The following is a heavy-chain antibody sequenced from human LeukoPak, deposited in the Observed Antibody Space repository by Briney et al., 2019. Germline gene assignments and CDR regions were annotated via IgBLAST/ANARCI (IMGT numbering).Heavy chain of an antibody. CDR1: GGSFSGYY. J-gene: IGHJ5*02. CDR3: ARGQYCSGGSCYSDWFDP. Sequence: SETLSLTCAVYGGSFSGYYWSWIRQPPGKGLEWLGEINHGGSTNYNPSLKSRVTISVDTSKNQFSLKLSSVTAADTAVYYCARGQYCSGGSCYSDWFDPWGQGTLVTVSS. D-gene: IGHD2-15*01. CDR2: INHGGST. V-gene: IGHV4-34*01.